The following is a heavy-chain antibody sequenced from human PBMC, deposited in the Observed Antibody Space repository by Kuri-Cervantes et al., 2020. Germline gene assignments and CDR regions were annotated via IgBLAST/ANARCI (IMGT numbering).Heavy chain of an antibody. D-gene: IGHD3-10*01. CDR1: GFTFSDYY. V-gene: IGHV3-11*04. J-gene: IGHJ4*02. CDR2: ISTTGSLI. Sequence: GGSLRLSCAASGFTFSDYYMSWIRQAPGKGLDWISYISTTGSLIYYADSVKGRFTVSRDNAKKSLFLQMNSLSADDTAVYYCARLGATWDDYWGQGTLVTVSS. CDR3: ARLGATWDDY.